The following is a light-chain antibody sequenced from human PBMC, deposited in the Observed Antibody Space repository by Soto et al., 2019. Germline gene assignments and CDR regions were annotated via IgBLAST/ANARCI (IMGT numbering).Light chain of an antibody. V-gene: IGLV2-14*03. CDR2: DVS. J-gene: IGLJ3*02. CDR1: SSDVGHYNY. Sequence: QSALTQPASVSGSPGQSMTISCTGTSSDVGHYNYVSWYQHHPGKAPKLIIYDVSNRPSGVSDRFSGSKSGNTASLTISGLRAEDEADYYCSSFTRGSTWVFGGGTKLTVL. CDR3: SSFTRGSTWV.